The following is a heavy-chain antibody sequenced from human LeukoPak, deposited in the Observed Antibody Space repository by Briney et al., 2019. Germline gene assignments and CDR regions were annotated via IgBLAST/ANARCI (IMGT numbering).Heavy chain of an antibody. V-gene: IGHV4-59*08. CDR1: GGSISSYY. J-gene: IGHJ6*02. CDR3: ARQVSTHYYYYYGMDV. D-gene: IGHD5/OR15-5a*01. CDR2: IYYSGST. Sequence: PSETLSLTCTVSGGSISSYYWSWIRQPPGKGLEWIGYIYYSGSTNHNPSLKSRVTISVDTSKNQFSLQLSSVTAADTAVYYCARQVSTHYYYYYGMDVWGQGTTVTVSS.